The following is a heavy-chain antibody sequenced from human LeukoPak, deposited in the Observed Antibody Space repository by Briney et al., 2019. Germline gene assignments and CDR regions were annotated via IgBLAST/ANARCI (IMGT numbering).Heavy chain of an antibody. V-gene: IGHV3-53*01. Sequence: GGSLRLSCAASGGTVSSNYMSWDRQAPGKGLEWLSVICSGDSTNYADSVKGRFTISRDNSKNTVYLQMSSLRAEDTAVYYCASSPGDYDILTGYYSTRFYGMDVCGQGTTVTVSS. CDR3: ASSPGDYDILTGYYSTRFYGMDV. J-gene: IGHJ6*02. CDR2: ICSGDST. CDR1: GGTVSSNY. D-gene: IGHD3-9*01.